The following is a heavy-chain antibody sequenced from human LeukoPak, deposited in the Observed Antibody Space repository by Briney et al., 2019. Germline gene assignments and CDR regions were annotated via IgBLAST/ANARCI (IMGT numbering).Heavy chain of an antibody. Sequence: PSETLSLTCTVSGGSISSSCYYWGWIRQPPGKGLEWIGSIYYSGSTYYNPSLKSRVTISVDTSKNQFSLKPSSVTAADTAVYYCARYCSSTSCYAGPYDAFDIWGQGTMVTVSS. CDR2: IYYSGST. D-gene: IGHD2-2*01. V-gene: IGHV4-39*01. CDR1: GGSISSSCYY. CDR3: ARYCSSTSCYAGPYDAFDI. J-gene: IGHJ3*02.